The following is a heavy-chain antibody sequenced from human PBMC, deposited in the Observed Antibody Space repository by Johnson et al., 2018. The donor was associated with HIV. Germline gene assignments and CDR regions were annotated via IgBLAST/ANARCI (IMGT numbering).Heavy chain of an antibody. CDR3: ASSESFGAFDI. CDR2: INWNGGST. CDR1: GFIFDDYG. J-gene: IGHJ3*02. Sequence: VQLVESGGRVVRPGGSLRLSCAASGFIFDDYGMSWVRQAPGKGLEWVSGINWNGGSTGYADSVKGRFTISRDNSKNTLYLQMNSLRAEDTAVYYCASSESFGAFDIWGRGTMVTVSS. V-gene: IGHV3-20*04. D-gene: IGHD1-26*01.